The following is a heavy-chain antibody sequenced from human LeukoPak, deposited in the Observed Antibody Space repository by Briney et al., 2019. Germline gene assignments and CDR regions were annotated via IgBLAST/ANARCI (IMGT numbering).Heavy chain of an antibody. V-gene: IGHV3-48*02. Sequence: GGSLRLSCAASGFIFSSYSMNWVRQAPGKGLEWVSYIRSSGAPIHYADSVKGRFTISRDNAKNSVYLQMNSLRDEDTAVYYCVRDPEALDYWGPGTLVTVSS. CDR2: IRSSGAPI. J-gene: IGHJ4*02. CDR1: GFIFSSYS. CDR3: VRDPEALDY.